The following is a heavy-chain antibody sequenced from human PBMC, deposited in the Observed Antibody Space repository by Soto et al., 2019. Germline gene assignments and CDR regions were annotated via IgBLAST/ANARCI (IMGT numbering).Heavy chain of an antibody. Sequence: PGGSLRLSCAASGFTFSSYSMNWVRQAPGKGLEWASSISSSSSYIYYADSVKGRFTISRDNAKNSLYLQMNSLRAEDTAVYYCARGDFWSGYSPVNWFDPWGQGTLVTVSS. V-gene: IGHV3-21*01. CDR2: ISSSSSYI. CDR1: GFTFSSYS. D-gene: IGHD3-3*01. CDR3: ARGDFWSGYSPVNWFDP. J-gene: IGHJ5*02.